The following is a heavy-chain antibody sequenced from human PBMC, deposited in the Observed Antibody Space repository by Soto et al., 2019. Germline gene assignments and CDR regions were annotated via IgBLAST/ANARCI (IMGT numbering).Heavy chain of an antibody. Sequence: PWETLSLTCAVYGGSFSGYYWSWIRQPPGKGLEWIGEINHSGSTNYNPSLKSRVTISVDTSKNQFSLKLSSVTAADTAVYYCARGDRSNWFDPWGQGTLVTVS. CDR1: GGSFSGYY. V-gene: IGHV4-34*01. CDR3: ARGDRSNWFDP. CDR2: INHSGST. J-gene: IGHJ5*02.